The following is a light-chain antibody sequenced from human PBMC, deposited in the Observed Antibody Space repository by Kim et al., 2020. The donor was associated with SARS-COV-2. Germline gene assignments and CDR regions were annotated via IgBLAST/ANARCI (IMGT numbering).Light chain of an antibody. V-gene: IGLV2-8*01. J-gene: IGLJ3*02. CDR2: EII. CDR1: TSDY. Sequence: QSALTQPPSASGSPGQSVTISCTGPTSDYVSWYVHHPGKAPKLIIYEIIKRPSGVPDRFSGSKSGNTASLTVSGLQAEDEGDYYCSSYGGTNNLLFG. CDR3: SSYGGTNNLL.